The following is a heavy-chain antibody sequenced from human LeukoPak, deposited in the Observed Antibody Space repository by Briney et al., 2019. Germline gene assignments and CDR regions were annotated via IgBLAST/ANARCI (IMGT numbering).Heavy chain of an antibody. CDR2: IYYSGST. V-gene: IGHV4-59*12. Sequence: PSQTLCLSCTVSGGSISSYYWSCIRQTPGKRLEWIVDIYYSGSTNYNPSLNSGVTISVDTSKNQFSLKLSAVTAADTAVYYCAREKIVATILDVFDIWGQGTMVSVSS. CDR3: AREKIVATILDVFDI. J-gene: IGHJ3*02. CDR1: GGSISSYY. D-gene: IGHD5-12*01.